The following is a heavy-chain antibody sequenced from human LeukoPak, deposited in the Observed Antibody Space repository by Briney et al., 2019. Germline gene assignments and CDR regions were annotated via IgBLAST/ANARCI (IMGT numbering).Heavy chain of an antibody. CDR1: GFTFSSFG. J-gene: IGHJ4*02. CDR3: ARVATGYSYGYVGY. CDR2: MSYDGSNK. Sequence: PGGSLRLSCAASGFTFSSFGMHWVRQAPGKGLEWVAVMSYDGSNKYYADSVKGRFTISRDNSKNTLYLQMNSLRAEDTAVYYCARVATGYSYGYVGYWGQGTPVTVSS. V-gene: IGHV3-30*03. D-gene: IGHD5-18*01.